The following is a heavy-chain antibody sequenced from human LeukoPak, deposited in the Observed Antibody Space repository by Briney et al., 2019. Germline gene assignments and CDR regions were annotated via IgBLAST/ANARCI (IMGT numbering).Heavy chain of an antibody. CDR2: INHSGST. J-gene: IGHJ6*03. D-gene: IGHD4/OR15-4a*01. CDR3: ARARLFGYYYYYMDV. V-gene: IGHV4-34*01. CDR1: GGPFSGYY. Sequence: PSETLSLTCAVYGGPFSGYYWSWMRQPPGKGLEWIGEINHSGSTNYNPSLKSRVTISVDTSKNQFSLKLSSVTAADTAVYYCARARLFGYYYYYMDVWGKGTTVTVSS.